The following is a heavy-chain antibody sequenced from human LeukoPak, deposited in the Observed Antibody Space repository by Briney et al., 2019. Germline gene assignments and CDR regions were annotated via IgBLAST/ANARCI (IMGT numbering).Heavy chain of an antibody. CDR2: INHSGST. D-gene: IGHD1-26*01. V-gene: IGHV4-34*01. Sequence: PSETLSLTCAVYGGSFSHYYWSWIRQPPGKGLEWIGEINHSGSTNYNPSLKSRVTMSLDTSRNQFSLKLSSVTAADTAVYYCAAWELLLETFDIWGQGTMVTVSS. CDR1: GGSFSHYY. J-gene: IGHJ3*02. CDR3: AAWELLLETFDI.